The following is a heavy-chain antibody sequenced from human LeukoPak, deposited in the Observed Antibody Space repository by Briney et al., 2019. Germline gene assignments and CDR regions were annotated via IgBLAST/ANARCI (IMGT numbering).Heavy chain of an antibody. J-gene: IGHJ4*02. CDR1: GGSISSSSYY. Sequence: PSETLSLTCTVSGGSISSSSYYWGWIRQPPGKGLEWIGSIYYSGSTYYNPSLKSRVTISVDTSKNQFSLKLSSVTAADTAVYYCARVGVIVVVLDYWGQGTLVTVSS. D-gene: IGHD2-2*01. V-gene: IGHV4-39*07. CDR2: IYYSGST. CDR3: ARVGVIVVVLDY.